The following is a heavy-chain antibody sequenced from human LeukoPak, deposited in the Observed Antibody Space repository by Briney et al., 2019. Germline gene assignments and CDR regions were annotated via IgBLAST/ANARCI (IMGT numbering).Heavy chain of an antibody. CDR2: IYPGDSDT. J-gene: IGHJ5*02. Sequence: GESLKISCKGSGYSFTSYWIGWVRQMHGKGLEWMGIIYPGDSDTRYSPSFQGQVTISADKSISTAYLQWSSLKASDTAMYYCARRSGGYSYGLNWFDPWGQGTLVTVSS. D-gene: IGHD5-18*01. CDR1: GYSFTSYW. CDR3: ARRSGGYSYGLNWFDP. V-gene: IGHV5-51*01.